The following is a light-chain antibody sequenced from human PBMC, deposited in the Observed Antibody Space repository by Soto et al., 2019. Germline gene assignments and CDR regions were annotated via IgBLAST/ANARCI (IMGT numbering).Light chain of an antibody. CDR2: GAS. CDR1: QSISSSY. V-gene: IGKV3-20*01. Sequence: SGLTQNTGTLSLSPGERATLSCRASQSISSSYLAWYQQRPGQAPRLLIYGASSRATGIPDRFSGSGSGTEFTLTISRLEPEDFAVYYCQQYGSSSWTFGQGTNVAIK. J-gene: IGKJ1*01. CDR3: QQYGSSSWT.